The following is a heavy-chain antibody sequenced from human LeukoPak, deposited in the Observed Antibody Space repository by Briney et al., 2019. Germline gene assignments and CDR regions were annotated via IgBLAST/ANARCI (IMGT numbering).Heavy chain of an antibody. J-gene: IGHJ4*02. CDR3: ARSSGSYFRYYFDY. Sequence: SETLSLTCTVSGGSISSYYWSWIRQPAGKGLEWIGRIYTSGGSNYNPSLKSRVTMSVDTSKNQFSLKLSAVTAADTAVYYCARSSGSYFRYYFDYWGQGTLVTVSS. D-gene: IGHD1-26*01. CDR2: IYTSGGS. CDR1: GGSISSYY. V-gene: IGHV4-4*07.